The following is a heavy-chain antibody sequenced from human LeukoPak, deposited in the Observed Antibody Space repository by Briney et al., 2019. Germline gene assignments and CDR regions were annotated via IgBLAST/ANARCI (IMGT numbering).Heavy chain of an antibody. Sequence: SGVSLRLSCAASRFTVCSNYMSCVRQAPGKALEGVSVIYSDGTKYYADSVKGRFTISRDNPKNTLNLQMNRVRAEDTAVYDCARGVTLDWFDPWGQGTVVTVSS. J-gene: IGHJ5*02. CDR2: IYSDGTK. CDR3: ARGVTLDWFDP. D-gene: IGHD2-21*02. V-gene: IGHV3-66*01. CDR1: RFTVCSNY.